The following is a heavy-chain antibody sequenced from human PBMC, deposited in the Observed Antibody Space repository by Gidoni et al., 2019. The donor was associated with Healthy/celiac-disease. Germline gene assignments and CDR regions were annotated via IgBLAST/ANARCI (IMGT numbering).Heavy chain of an antibody. CDR3: ARGPGVGATTRDY. D-gene: IGHD1-26*01. CDR2: INHSGST. V-gene: IGHV4-34*01. Sequence: QVQLQQWGAGLLKPSETLSLTCAVYGGSFSGYYWSWIRQPPGKGLEWIGEINHSGSTNYNPSLKSRVTISVDTSKNQFSLKLSSVTAADTAVYSCARGPGVGATTRDYWGQGTLVTVSS. J-gene: IGHJ4*02. CDR1: GGSFSGYY.